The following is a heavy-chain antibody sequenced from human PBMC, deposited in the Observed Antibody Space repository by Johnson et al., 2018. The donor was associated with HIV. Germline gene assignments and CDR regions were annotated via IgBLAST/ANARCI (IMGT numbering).Heavy chain of an antibody. V-gene: IGHV3-30*18. CDR2: ISYDGINK. CDR1: GFTFSGYG. Sequence: VQLVESGGGAVQPGKSLRLACAASGFTFSGYGMHWVRQAPGKGLEWVAVISYDGINKYYADSVKGRFTISRDNSKNTLYLQMNSLRAEDTAVYYCAKNARNYYDTWGQVTMVTVSS. D-gene: IGHD3-10*01. J-gene: IGHJ3*02. CDR3: AKNARNYYDT.